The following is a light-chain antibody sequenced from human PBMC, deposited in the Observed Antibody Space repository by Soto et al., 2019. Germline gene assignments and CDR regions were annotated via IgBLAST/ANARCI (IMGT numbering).Light chain of an antibody. J-gene: IGKJ5*01. Sequence: DIQMTQSPSTLSASVGARVTITGRASQSISNWLAWYQQKPGKAPKLLIYKASSLESGVSSRFSGSGSGTEFTLTISSLQPDDFSTYYCQQYNGTFGQGTRLEIK. CDR1: QSISNW. V-gene: IGKV1-5*03. CDR2: KAS. CDR3: QQYNGT.